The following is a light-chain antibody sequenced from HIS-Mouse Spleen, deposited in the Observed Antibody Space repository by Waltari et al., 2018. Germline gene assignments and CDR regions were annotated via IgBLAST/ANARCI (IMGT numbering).Light chain of an antibody. CDR1: ALPKKS. V-gene: IGLV3-10*01. CDR3: YSTDSSGNHRV. CDR2: EDS. J-gene: IGLJ2*01. Sequence: SYELTQPPSASVSPGQTARITCSGDALPKKSANWYQQKSGQAPVLVIYEDSKRPSGIPERFSGSSSGTMATLTISGAQVEDEADYYCYSTDSSGNHRVFGGGTKLTVL.